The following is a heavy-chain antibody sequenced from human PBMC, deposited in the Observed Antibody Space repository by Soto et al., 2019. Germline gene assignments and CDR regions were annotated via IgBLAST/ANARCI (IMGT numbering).Heavy chain of an antibody. CDR3: ARDYGYYDSSGYWYNWFDP. CDR2: IYHSGST. CDR1: GYSISSGYY. D-gene: IGHD3-22*01. J-gene: IGHJ5*02. Sequence: PSETLSLTCAVSGYSISSGYYWGWIRQPPGXGLEWIGSIYHSGSTYYNPSLKSRVTISVDTSKNQFSLKLSSVTAADTAVYYCARDYGYYDSSGYWYNWFDPWGQGTLVTVSS. V-gene: IGHV4-38-2*02.